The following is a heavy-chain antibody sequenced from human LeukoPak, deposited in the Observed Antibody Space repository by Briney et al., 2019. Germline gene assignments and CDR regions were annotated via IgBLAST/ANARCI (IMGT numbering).Heavy chain of an antibody. CDR1: GGSISSSSYY. V-gene: IGHV4-39*01. J-gene: IGHJ4*02. CDR3: ASTQRITIFGVVPPGGIDY. CDR2: IYHSGST. D-gene: IGHD3-3*01. Sequence: PSETLSLTCTVSGGSISSSSYYWGWIRQPPGKGLEWIGEIYHSGSTNYNPSLKSRVTISVDTSKNQFSLKLSSVTAADTAVYYCASTQRITIFGVVPPGGIDYWGQGTLVTVSS.